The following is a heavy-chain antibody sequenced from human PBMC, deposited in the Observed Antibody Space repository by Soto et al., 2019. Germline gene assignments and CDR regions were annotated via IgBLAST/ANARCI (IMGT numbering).Heavy chain of an antibody. D-gene: IGHD1-7*01. CDR1: GFTFSNAW. V-gene: IGHV3-15*01. CDR3: TTDRQTRYYYYYGMDV. J-gene: IGHJ6*02. CDR2: IKSKTDGGTT. Sequence: GGSLRLSCAASGFTFSNAWMSWVRQAPGKGLEWVGRIKSKTDGGTTDYAAPVKGRFTISRDDSKNTLYLQMNSLKTEDTAVHYCTTDRQTRYYYYYGMDVWGQGTTVTVSS.